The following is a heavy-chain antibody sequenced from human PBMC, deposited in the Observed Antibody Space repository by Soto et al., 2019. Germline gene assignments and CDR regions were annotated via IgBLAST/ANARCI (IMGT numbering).Heavy chain of an antibody. V-gene: IGHV1-2*02. CDR2: INPNSGGT. D-gene: IGHD2-2*02. CDR1: GYPFTCYY. Sequence: ASVKVSCKASGYPFTCYYMRWVRHAPGQGLEWMGWINPNSGGTNYAQKFQGRVTMTRDTSISTAYMELSRLRPDDTAVYYCARQHCSSTSCYNGPWGQGTLVTVSS. CDR3: ARQHCSSTSCYNGP. J-gene: IGHJ5*02.